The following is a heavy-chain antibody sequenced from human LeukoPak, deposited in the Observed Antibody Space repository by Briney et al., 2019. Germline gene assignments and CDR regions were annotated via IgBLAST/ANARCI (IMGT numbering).Heavy chain of an antibody. CDR2: INPNSGGT. CDR1: GYTFTGYY. D-gene: IGHD6-6*01. V-gene: IGHV1-2*02. CDR3: ARDMETYSSSSPWFDP. J-gene: IGHJ5*02. Sequence: ASVKVSCKASGYTFTGYYMHWVRQAPGQGLEWMGWINPNSGGTNYAQKFQGRVTMTRDTSISIAYMELSRLRSDDTAVYYCARDMETYSSSSPWFDPWGQGTLVTVSS.